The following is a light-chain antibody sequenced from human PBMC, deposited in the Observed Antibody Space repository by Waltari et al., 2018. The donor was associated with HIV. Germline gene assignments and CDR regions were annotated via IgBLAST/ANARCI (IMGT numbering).Light chain of an antibody. J-gene: IGLJ3*02. CDR2: DVN. CDR3: CSYADDYTWV. CDR1: SSDVCDYNY. V-gene: IGLV2-11*01. Sequence: QSALTQPRSVSGSPGQSVTISCTGTSSDVCDYNYVSWYQQPPGKGPKLMIFDVNKRPSGVPDRFSGSKSGNAASLTISGLQAEDEADYFCCSYADDYTWVFGGG.